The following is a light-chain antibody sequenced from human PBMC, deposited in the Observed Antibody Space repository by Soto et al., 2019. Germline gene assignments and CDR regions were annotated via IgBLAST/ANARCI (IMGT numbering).Light chain of an antibody. CDR2: EVS. CDR1: SGDVGSYNY. V-gene: IGLV2-14*01. Sequence: QSALTQPASVSGSPGQSITISCTGTSGDVGSYNYVSWYQQHPGKAPKLMIYEVSDRPSGVSNRFSGSKSDNTASLTISGLQAEDEADYYCSSYTTTGTLVFGTGTKLTVL. J-gene: IGLJ1*01. CDR3: SSYTTTGTLV.